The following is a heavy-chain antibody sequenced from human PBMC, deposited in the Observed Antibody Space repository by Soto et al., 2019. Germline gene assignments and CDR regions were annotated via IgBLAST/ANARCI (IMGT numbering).Heavy chain of an antibody. CDR3: ARAPPPIADGPEQNEKDRDY. V-gene: IGHV4-59*01. CDR2: ISYSGGP. Sequence: QVQLQESGPGLVKPSATLALTCTVSGGSISCSRWGWVRRPPGKGLEWLGSISYSGGPNYNPSLTRRATRAVDTSKSQSPRKQTSVTAADTAVKYWARAPPPIADGPEQNEKDRDYGGQGARVTASS. CDR1: GGSISCSR. D-gene: IGHD2-21*01. J-gene: IGHJ4*02.